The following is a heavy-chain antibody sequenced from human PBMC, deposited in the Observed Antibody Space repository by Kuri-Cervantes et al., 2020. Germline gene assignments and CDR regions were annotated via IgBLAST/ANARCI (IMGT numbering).Heavy chain of an antibody. CDR3: AKGKEGSLYVWDF. CDR1: GFTFSSYS. Sequence: GGSLRLSCAASGFTFSSYSMNWVRQAPGKGLEWVSYISSSSSTIYYADSVKGRFTISRDNAKNMVYLQMSGLRAADTGIYYCAKGKEGSLYVWDFWGQGTLVTVSS. D-gene: IGHD6-13*01. V-gene: IGHV3-48*01. J-gene: IGHJ4*02. CDR2: ISSSSSTI.